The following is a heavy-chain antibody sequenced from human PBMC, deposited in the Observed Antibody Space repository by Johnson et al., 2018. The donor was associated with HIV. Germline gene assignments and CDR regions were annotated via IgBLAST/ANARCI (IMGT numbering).Heavy chain of an antibody. V-gene: IGHV3-20*04. Sequence: EVQLVESGGGLVQPGGSLRLSCTASTFTFDDDAMSWVRQAPGKGLEWVSGINWNGGSTGYADSVKGRFTISRANAKTSLYMHMNSLRAEDTAVYYCARGGIDAGEGIAFDIWGQGTMVTVSS. CDR2: INWNGGST. CDR3: ARGGIDAGEGIAFDI. J-gene: IGHJ3*02. D-gene: IGHD6-13*01. CDR1: TFTFDDDA.